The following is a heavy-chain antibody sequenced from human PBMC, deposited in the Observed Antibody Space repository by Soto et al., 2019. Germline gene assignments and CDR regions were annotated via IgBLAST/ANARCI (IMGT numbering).Heavy chain of an antibody. CDR1: GFTFSSYA. D-gene: IGHD3-3*01. CDR3: AKDTGYYDFWSGYSNWFDP. CDR2: ISGSGGST. Sequence: SGGSLRLSCAASGFTFSSYAMSWVRQAPGKGLEWVSAISGSGGSTYYADSVKGRFTISRDNSKNTLYLQMNSLRAEDTAVYYCAKDTGYYDFWSGYSNWFDPWGQGTLVTVSS. J-gene: IGHJ5*02. V-gene: IGHV3-23*01.